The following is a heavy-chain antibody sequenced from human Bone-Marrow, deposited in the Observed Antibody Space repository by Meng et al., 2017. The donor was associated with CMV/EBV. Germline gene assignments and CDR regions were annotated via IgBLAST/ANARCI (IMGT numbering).Heavy chain of an antibody. CDR1: GYTFTGYY. CDR3: ATREYCSSTSCYADDAFDI. J-gene: IGHJ3*02. D-gene: IGHD2-2*01. Sequence: ASVKVSCKASGYTFTGYYMHWVRQAPGQGLEWMGWINPNSGGTNYAQKFQGRVTMTRDTSISTAYMELSRLRSDDTAVYYCATREYCSSTSCYADDAFDIWGQGTMVPVSS. V-gene: IGHV1-2*02. CDR2: INPNSGGT.